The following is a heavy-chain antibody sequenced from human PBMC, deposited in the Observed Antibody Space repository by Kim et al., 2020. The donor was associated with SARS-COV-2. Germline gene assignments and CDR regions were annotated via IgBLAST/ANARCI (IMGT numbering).Heavy chain of an antibody. CDR1: GGSISSSNW. CDR3: ARALAAGVYYYYYYGMDG. J-gene: IGHJ6*02. CDR2: IHHSGST. V-gene: IGHV4-4*02. Sequence: SETLSLTCAVSGGSISSSNWWSWVRQPPGKGLEWIGEIHHSGSTNYNPSLKSRVTISVDKSKNQFSLKLSSVTAADTAVYYCARALAAGVYYYYYYGMDGWGQGTTVTVSS. D-gene: IGHD6-13*01.